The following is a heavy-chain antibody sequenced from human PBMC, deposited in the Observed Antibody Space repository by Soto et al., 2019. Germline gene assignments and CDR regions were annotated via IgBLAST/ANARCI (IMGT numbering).Heavy chain of an antibody. Sequence: ASVKVSCKVSGYTLTELSMHWVRQAPGKGLEWMGGFDPEDGETIYAQKFQGRVTMTEDTSTDTAYMELSSLRSEDTAVYYCAPHEGITGTPDAFDPWGQGTLVSVSS. CDR3: APHEGITGTPDAFDP. V-gene: IGHV1-24*01. CDR1: GYTLTELS. J-gene: IGHJ3*01. CDR2: FDPEDGET. D-gene: IGHD1-7*01.